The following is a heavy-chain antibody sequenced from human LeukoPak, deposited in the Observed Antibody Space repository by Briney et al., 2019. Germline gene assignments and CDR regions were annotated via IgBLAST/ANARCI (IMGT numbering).Heavy chain of an antibody. CDR3: AKDNDHCTSNCRAFDY. J-gene: IGHJ4*02. D-gene: IGHD4-11*01. V-gene: IGHV3-30*18. CDR1: GFTFSSYG. CDR2: ISYDGSSE. Sequence: AGGSLRLACAASGFTFSSYGMHWVRQAPGKGLDWVAVISYDGSSEYFADSVKGRFTISRDNSKNTLYLHMNSLRPEDTAVYYCAKDNDHCTSNCRAFDYWGQGTLATVSS.